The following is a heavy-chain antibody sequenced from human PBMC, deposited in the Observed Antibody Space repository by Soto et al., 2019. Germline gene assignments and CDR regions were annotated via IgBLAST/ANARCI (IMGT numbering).Heavy chain of an antibody. D-gene: IGHD3-3*01. J-gene: IGHJ5*02. V-gene: IGHV1-18*01. CDR3: ARVYSYYDFWSGYPSGWFDP. CDR2: ISAYNGNT. CDR1: GYTFTSYG. Sequence: ASVKVSCKASGYTFTSYGISWVRQAPGQGLEWMGWISAYNGNTNYAQKLQGRVTMTTDTSTSTAYMELRSLRSDDTAVYYCARVYSYYDFWSGYPSGWFDPWGQGTLVTVSS.